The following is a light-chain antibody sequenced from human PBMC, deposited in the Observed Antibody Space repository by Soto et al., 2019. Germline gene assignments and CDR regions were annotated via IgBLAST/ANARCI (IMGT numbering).Light chain of an antibody. CDR2: GNS. Sequence: QSVLTQPPSVSGAPGQRVTISCPGTSSNIGAGYDVHWYQQLPGTAPKLLIYGNSNRPSGVPDRFSGSKSGTSASLAITGLQAEDEADYYCQSYDSSLSAVFGGGTKLTVL. V-gene: IGLV1-40*01. CDR3: QSYDSSLSAV. J-gene: IGLJ2*01. CDR1: SSNIGAGYD.